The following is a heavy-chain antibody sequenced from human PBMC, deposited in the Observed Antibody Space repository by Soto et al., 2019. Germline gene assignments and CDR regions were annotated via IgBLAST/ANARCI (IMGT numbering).Heavy chain of an antibody. Sequence: ETLSLTSTVAGDSSTSRDVYWGWNKRNQGQGLDWFLTISHSGDTFYTPPLKSRLTMSLDASKNQFSMRLTSVTAADAAVYFCARQMRGPIPYFGWLSPVTSWGQGTPVTVSS. CDR3: ARQMRGPIPYFGWLSPVTS. CDR2: ISHSGDT. V-gene: IGHV4-39*01. CDR1: GDSSTSRDVY. D-gene: IGHD3-9*01. J-gene: IGHJ4*02.